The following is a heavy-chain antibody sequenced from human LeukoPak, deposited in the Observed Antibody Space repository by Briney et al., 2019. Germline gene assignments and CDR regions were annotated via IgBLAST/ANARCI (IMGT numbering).Heavy chain of an antibody. CDR1: GYTFTGYY. D-gene: IGHD3-9*01. J-gene: IGHJ4*02. Sequence: ASVKVSCKASGYTFTGYYMHWVRQAPGQGLEWMGRINPNSGGTNYAQKFQGRVTMTRDTSISTAYMELSRLRSDDTAVYYCARDWGRIYDILTGYYGYWGQGTLVTVSS. CDR2: INPNSGGT. CDR3: ARDWGRIYDILTGYYGY. V-gene: IGHV1-2*06.